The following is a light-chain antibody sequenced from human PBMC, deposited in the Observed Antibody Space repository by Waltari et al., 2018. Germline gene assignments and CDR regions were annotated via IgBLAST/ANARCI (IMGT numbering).Light chain of an antibody. CDR2: GAS. V-gene: IGKV3-20*01. CDR3: QQYDGSVLT. Sequence: CMASQTINNNFLVWYQQKPGQAPRLIIHGASSRATGFPDRFSGSGSGTDFTLTINSLKPEDSAVYYCQQYDGSVLTFGGGTKVEI. J-gene: IGKJ4*01. CDR1: QTINNNF.